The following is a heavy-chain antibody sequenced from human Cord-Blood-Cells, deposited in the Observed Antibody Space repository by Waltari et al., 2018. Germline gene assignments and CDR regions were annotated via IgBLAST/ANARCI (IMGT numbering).Heavy chain of an antibody. J-gene: IGHJ5*02. CDR2: FDPEDGET. D-gene: IGHD1-20*01. Sequence: QVQLVQSGAEVKKPGASVKVSCKVSGYTLTELSMHWVRQAPGKGLERMGGFDPEDGETIYAQKFQGRVTMTEDTSTDTAYMERSSLRSEDTAVYYCATITAAPGSNWFDPWGQGTLVTVSS. CDR1: GYTLTELS. V-gene: IGHV1-24*01. CDR3: ATITAAPGSNWFDP.